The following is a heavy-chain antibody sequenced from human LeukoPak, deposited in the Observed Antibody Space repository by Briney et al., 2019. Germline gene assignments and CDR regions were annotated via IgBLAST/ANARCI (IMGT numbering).Heavy chain of an antibody. V-gene: IGHV3-30*02. D-gene: IGHD6-13*01. J-gene: IGHJ5*02. CDR1: GFTFSSSE. Sequence: PGGSLRLSCAASGFTFSSSEMNWVRQAPGKGLEWVAFIRFDGSNKYYADSVKGRFTISRDNSKNTLYLQMNSLRAEDTAVYYCAKGAIAAAGRFPYNWFDPWGQGTLVTVSS. CDR3: AKGAIAAAGRFPYNWFDP. CDR2: IRFDGSNK.